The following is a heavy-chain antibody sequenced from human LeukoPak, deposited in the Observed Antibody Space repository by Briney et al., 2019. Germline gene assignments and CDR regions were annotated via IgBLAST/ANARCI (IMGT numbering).Heavy chain of an antibody. D-gene: IGHD3-9*01. CDR1: GFTFSDYY. V-gene: IGHV3-11*04. J-gene: IGHJ4*02. Sequence: GGSLRLSCAASGFTFSDYYMSWIRQAPGKGLEWVSYISSSGSTIYYADSVKGRFTISRDNAKNSLYLQMNCLRAEDTAVYYCARTNLYYDILTGLDYWGQGTLVTVSS. CDR3: ARTNLYYDILTGLDY. CDR2: ISSSGSTI.